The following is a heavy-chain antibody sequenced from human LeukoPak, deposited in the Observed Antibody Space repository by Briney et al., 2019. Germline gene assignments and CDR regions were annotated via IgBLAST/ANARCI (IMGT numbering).Heavy chain of an antibody. V-gene: IGHV3-21*01. J-gene: IGHJ4*02. CDR3: ARDPWTNSDYDGFDY. CDR1: GFTFSSYS. D-gene: IGHD5-12*01. Sequence: GGSLRLSCAASGFTFSSYSMNWVRQAPGEGLECVSSISSSSSYIYYADSVKGRFTLSRDNAENSQYLQMNSLRAEDTAVYYCARDPWTNSDYDGFDYWGQGTLVTVSS. CDR2: ISSSSSYI.